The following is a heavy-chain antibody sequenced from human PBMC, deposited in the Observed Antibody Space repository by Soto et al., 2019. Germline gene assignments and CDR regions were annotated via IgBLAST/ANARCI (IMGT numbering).Heavy chain of an antibody. Sequence: QVQLVQSGAEVKKPGSSVKVSCKASGGTFSSYAISWVRQAPGQGLEWMGGIIPIFGTANYAQKFQGRVTITADESTSTAYMELSSLRFEDTAVYYCARDGARITIFGVVIESAYYYYGMDVWGQGTTVTVSS. D-gene: IGHD3-3*01. CDR2: IIPIFGTA. CDR3: ARDGARITIFGVVIESAYYYYGMDV. V-gene: IGHV1-69*01. J-gene: IGHJ6*02. CDR1: GGTFSSYA.